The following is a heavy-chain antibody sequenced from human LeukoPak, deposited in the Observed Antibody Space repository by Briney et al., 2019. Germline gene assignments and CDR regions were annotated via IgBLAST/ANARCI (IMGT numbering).Heavy chain of an antibody. CDR3: ARGDILTPFDY. Sequence: PGGSLILSCAASGFTFSTYEMNWVRQAPGKGLEWLSYISSSSSYTNYADSVKGRFTISRDNAKNSLYLQMNSLRAEDTAVYYCARGDILTPFDYWGQGTLVTVSS. CDR1: GFTFSTYE. J-gene: IGHJ4*02. D-gene: IGHD3-9*01. V-gene: IGHV3-11*05. CDR2: ISSSSSYT.